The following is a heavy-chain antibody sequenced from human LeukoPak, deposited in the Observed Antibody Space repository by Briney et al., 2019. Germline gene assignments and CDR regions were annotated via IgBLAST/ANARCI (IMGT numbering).Heavy chain of an antibody. V-gene: IGHV1-18*01. CDR1: GYTFTSYG. D-gene: IGHD3-22*01. CDR3: ARGAYYYDSSGYYQDY. CDR2: ISAYNGNT. Sequence: GASVKVSCKASGYTFTSYGISWVRQAPGQGLEWMAWISAYNGNTNYAQKLQGRVTMTTDTSTSTAYMELRSLRSDDTAVYYCARGAYYYDSSGYYQDYWGQGTLVTVSS. J-gene: IGHJ4*02.